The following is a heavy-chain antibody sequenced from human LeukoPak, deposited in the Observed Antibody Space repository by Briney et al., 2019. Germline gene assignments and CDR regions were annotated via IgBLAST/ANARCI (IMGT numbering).Heavy chain of an antibody. J-gene: IGHJ4*02. CDR3: ARWGDGKRFDY. CDR2: IWYDGSNK. Sequence: PGGFLRLSCAASGFTFSSHGMNWVRQAPGKGLEWVAVIWYDGSNKYYADSVKGRFTISRDNSKNTLYLQMNSLRDEDTAMYYCARWGDGKRFDYWGQGTLVTVSS. D-gene: IGHD2-21*02. CDR1: GFTFSSHG. V-gene: IGHV3-33*01.